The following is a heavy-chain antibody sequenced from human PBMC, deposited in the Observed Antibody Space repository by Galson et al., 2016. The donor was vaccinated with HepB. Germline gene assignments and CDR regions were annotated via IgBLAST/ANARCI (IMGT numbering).Heavy chain of an antibody. Sequence: SVKVSCKASGGSFSGYGISWVRQAPGQGLQWMGGSIPLFRSANYAQRFQGRITMTADESTSTAYMELSSLRSDDTAVYYCVRDCNDNTCFDYWGQGTLVIVSS. CDR1: GGSFSGYG. CDR2: SIPLFRSA. V-gene: IGHV1-69*13. J-gene: IGHJ4*02. CDR3: VRDCNDNTCFDY. D-gene: IGHD2/OR15-2a*01.